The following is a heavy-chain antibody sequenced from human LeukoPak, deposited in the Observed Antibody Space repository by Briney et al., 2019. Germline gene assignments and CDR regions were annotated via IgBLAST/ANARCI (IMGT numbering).Heavy chain of an antibody. CDR1: GGSFSGYY. D-gene: IGHD3-3*01. V-gene: IGHV4-34*01. CDR2: INHSGST. J-gene: IGHJ5*02. CDR3: ARGPRAPKIRFLEWLPSSWFGP. Sequence: SETLSLTCAVYGGSFSGYYWGWIRQPPGKGLEWIGEINHSGSTNYNPSLKSRVTISVDTSKNQFSLKLSSVTAADTAVYYCARGPRAPKIRFLEWLPSSWFGPWGQGTLVTVSS.